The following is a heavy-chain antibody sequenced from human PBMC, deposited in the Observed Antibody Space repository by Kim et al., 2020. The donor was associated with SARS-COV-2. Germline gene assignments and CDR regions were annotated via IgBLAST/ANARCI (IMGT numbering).Heavy chain of an antibody. Sequence: GGSLRLSCAASGFTFSSYGMHWVRQAPGKGLEWVAVISYDGSNKYYADSVKGRFTISRDNSKNTLYLQMNSLRAEDTAVYYCAKETGSRHYYYYYYGMDVWGQGTTVTVSS. CDR1: GFTFSSYG. D-gene: IGHD1-1*01. CDR3: AKETGSRHYYYYYYGMDV. V-gene: IGHV3-30*18. J-gene: IGHJ6*02. CDR2: ISYDGSNK.